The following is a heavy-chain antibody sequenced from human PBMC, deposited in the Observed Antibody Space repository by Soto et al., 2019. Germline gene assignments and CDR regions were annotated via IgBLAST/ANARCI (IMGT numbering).Heavy chain of an antibody. CDR1: GYTFTSYA. V-gene: IGHV1-3*01. D-gene: IGHD3-10*01. Sequence: AASVKVSCKASGYTFTSYAMHWVRQAPGQRLEWMGWINAGNGNTKYSQKFQGRVTITRDTSASTAYMELSSLRSEDTAVYYCARERGYYGSGSYTNWFDPWGQGTLVTVSS. CDR2: INAGNGNT. CDR3: ARERGYYGSGSYTNWFDP. J-gene: IGHJ5*02.